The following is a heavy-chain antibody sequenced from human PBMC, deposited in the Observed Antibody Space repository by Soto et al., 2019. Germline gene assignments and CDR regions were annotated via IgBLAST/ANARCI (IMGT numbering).Heavy chain of an antibody. D-gene: IGHD2-15*01. CDR3: NTESPYHGASTYYSPFDY. CDR1: GXTFTNAW. Sequence: GSLRLSGAATGXTFTNAWMNWVRQVPGKGMELVGRIISKVDGGTTDYSAPLKGRFTISRDDSKDTVYPQMNSLKTYDTRVYFCNTESPYHGASTYYSPFDYWGQGTQGTVSS. V-gene: IGHV3-15*01. CDR2: IISKVDGGTT. J-gene: IGHJ4*02.